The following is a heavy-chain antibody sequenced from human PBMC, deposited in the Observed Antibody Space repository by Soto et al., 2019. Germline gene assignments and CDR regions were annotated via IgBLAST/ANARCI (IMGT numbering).Heavy chain of an antibody. Sequence: PGGSLRLSCTSSGLTFRVQAMTWLRQTPGSGLQWISAISGLNTPYYADSLKGRFTISRDNSMNTVYLQMNSLGDEDTAVYYCARARGWDIVILPAASDYWGQGALVTVSS. J-gene: IGHJ4*02. CDR3: ARARGWDIVILPAASDY. CDR1: GLTFRVQA. V-gene: IGHV3-21*01. CDR2: ISGLNTP. D-gene: IGHD2-2*01.